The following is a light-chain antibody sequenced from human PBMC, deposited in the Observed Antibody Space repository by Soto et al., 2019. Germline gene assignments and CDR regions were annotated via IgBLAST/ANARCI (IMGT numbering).Light chain of an antibody. CDR2: GNS. CDR3: QSYDSSLIGYV. CDR1: TSNIGAGYD. V-gene: IGLV1-40*01. J-gene: IGLJ1*01. Sequence: QPVLTQPPSVSGAPGQRVTISCTGSTSNIGAGYDVHWYQQFPRTAPQLLIFGNSNRPSGVPDRSSGSKSGTSASLAITGLQAEYEADYYCQSYDSSLIGYVFGTGTKVTVL.